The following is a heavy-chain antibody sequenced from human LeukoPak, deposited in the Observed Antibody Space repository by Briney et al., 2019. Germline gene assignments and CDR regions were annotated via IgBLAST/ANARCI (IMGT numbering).Heavy chain of an antibody. CDR1: GFTFSTYG. V-gene: IGHV3-30*18. CDR3: AKPYDIPYSWFDP. J-gene: IGHJ5*02. Sequence: GGSLRLSCAASGFTFSTYGMHWVRQAPGKGLEWVAVISYDGSNKYYADSVKGRFTISRDNSKNTLFLQMNSLRAEDTGVYYCAKPYDIPYSWFDPWGQGTLVTVSS. CDR2: ISYDGSNK. D-gene: IGHD3-22*01.